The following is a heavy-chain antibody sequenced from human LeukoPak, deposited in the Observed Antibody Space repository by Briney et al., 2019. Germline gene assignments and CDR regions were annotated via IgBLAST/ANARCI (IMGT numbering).Heavy chain of an antibody. CDR3: ATQRVVVAAYYFDY. V-gene: IGHV3-11*01. D-gene: IGHD2-15*01. CDR2: ISGDATTF. CDR1: GFTFSDYY. Sequence: GGSLRLSCAASGFTFSDYYMSWIRQAPGKGLEWVSYISGDATTFYYADSVKGRFTISRDNAKNSLYLQMNSLRAEDTAVYYCATQRVVVAAYYFDYWGQGTLVTVSS. J-gene: IGHJ4*02.